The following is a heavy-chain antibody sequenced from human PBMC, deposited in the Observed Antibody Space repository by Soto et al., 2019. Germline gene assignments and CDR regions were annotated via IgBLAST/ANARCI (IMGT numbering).Heavy chain of an antibody. D-gene: IGHD3-22*01. V-gene: IGHV1-69*13. Sequence: SVKVSCKASGGPFSSYAISWVRQAPGQGLEWMGGIIPIFGTANYAQKFQGRVMITADESTSTAYMELSSLRSEDTAVYYCARALGLFYGMDVWGQGTTVTVSS. CDR1: GGPFSSYA. CDR2: IIPIFGTA. J-gene: IGHJ6*02. CDR3: ARALGLFYGMDV.